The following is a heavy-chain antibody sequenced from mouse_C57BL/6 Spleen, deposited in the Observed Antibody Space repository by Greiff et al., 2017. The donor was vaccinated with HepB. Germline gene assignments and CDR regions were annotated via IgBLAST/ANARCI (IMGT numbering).Heavy chain of an antibody. Sequence: EVQLQQSGPVLVKPGASVKMSCKASGYTFTDYYMNWVKQSHGKSLEWIGVINPYNGGTSYNQKFKGKATLTVDKSSSTAYMELNSLTSEDSAVYYCARRRDYYGFFGAMDYWGQGTSVTVSS. CDR1: GYTFTDYY. CDR2: INPYNGGT. D-gene: IGHD1-1*01. CDR3: ARRRDYYGFFGAMDY. J-gene: IGHJ4*01. V-gene: IGHV1-19*01.